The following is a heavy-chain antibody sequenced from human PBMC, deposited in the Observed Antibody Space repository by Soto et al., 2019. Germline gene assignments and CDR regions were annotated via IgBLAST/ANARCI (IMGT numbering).Heavy chain of an antibody. CDR3: ARDRDQLLFGYFQH. CDR1: GFTFSTYG. J-gene: IGHJ1*01. Sequence: QVQLVESGGGVVQPGGSLRLSCAASGFTFSTYGMHWVRQAPGKGLEWLAVIWDDGSNAYYGDSVKGRFTISRDNSKNALDLQMNSLRAEDTAVYYCARDRDQLLFGYFQHWGQGTLVTVSS. V-gene: IGHV3-33*01. CDR2: IWDDGSNA. D-gene: IGHD2-2*01.